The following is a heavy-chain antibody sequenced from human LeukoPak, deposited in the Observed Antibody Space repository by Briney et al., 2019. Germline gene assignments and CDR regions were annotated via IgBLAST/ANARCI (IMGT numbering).Heavy chain of an antibody. CDR3: ARDFRVTPYYMDV. CDR1: GFTFSSYW. V-gene: IGHV3-7*03. D-gene: IGHD4-23*01. CDR2: IKQDGSEK. Sequence: GGSLRLSCAASGFTFSSYWMSWVRQAPGKGLEWVANIKQDGSEKYYVDSVKGRFTISRDNAKNSLYLQMNSLRAEDTAVYYCARDFRVTPYYMDVWGKGTTVTVSS. J-gene: IGHJ6*03.